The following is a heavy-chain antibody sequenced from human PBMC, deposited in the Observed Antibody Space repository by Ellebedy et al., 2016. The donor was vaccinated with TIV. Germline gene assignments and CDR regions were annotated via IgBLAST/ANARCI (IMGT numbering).Heavy chain of an antibody. D-gene: IGHD4-23*01. CDR1: GFTVTTNY. Sequence: GESLKISCAASGFTVTTNYMNWVRQAPGKGLEWVSVIFSAADGGETHYADPVKGRFTISRASSKNTLYLQMNSLRAEDTAVYYCARDAAGNGGKLDYWGQGALVTVSS. CDR3: ARDAAGNGGKLDY. J-gene: IGHJ4*02. CDR2: IFSAADGGET. V-gene: IGHV3-53*01.